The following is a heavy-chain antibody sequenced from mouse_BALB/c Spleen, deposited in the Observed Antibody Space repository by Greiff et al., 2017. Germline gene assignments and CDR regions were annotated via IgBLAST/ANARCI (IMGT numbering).Heavy chain of an antibody. V-gene: IGHV3-6*02. CDR1: GYSITSGYY. D-gene: IGHD2-1*01. CDR2: ISYDGSN. CDR3: ARDGGSYGNYGGFDY. J-gene: IGHJ2*01. Sequence: VQLQQSGPGLVKPSQSLSLTCSVTGYSITSGYYWNWIRQFPGNKLEWMGYISYDGSNNYNPSLKNRISITRDTSKNQFFLKLNSVTTEDTATYYCARDGGSYGNYGGFDYWGQGTTLTVSS.